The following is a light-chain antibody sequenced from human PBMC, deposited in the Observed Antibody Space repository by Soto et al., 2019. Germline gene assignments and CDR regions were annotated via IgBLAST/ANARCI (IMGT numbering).Light chain of an antibody. CDR3: QQYGSSPPYT. J-gene: IGKJ2*01. CDR1: QSVSSSY. V-gene: IGKV3-20*01. CDR2: GAS. Sequence: EIVLTQSPGTLSLSPGERATLSCRASQSVSSSYLAWYQQKPGQAPRLLIYGASSRDTGIPYRFSGSGSGTDFTLTISRLEPQDFAVYYCQQYGSSPPYTFGQGTKLEIK.